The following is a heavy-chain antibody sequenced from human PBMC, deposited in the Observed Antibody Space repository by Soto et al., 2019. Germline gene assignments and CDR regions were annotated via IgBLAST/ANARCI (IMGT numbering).Heavy chain of an antibody. V-gene: IGHV3-21*01. J-gene: IGHJ6*02. CDR2: ISSSSSYI. Sequence: GGSLRLSCAASGFTFISYSMNWVRQAPGKGLEWVSSISSSSSYIYYADSVKGRFTISRDNAKNSLYLQMNSLRAEDTAVYYCAKTRTTGDCYYYGMDVWGQGTTVTVSS. CDR3: AKTRTTGDCYYYGMDV. CDR1: GFTFISYS. D-gene: IGHD2-21*01.